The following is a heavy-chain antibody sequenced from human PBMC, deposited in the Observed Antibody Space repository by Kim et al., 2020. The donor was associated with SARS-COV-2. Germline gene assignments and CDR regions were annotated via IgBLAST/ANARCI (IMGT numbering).Heavy chain of an antibody. D-gene: IGHD1-1*01. CDR3: ARDRRGSNRDDGLDV. Sequence: GGSLRLSCAASGFTFSSYPLSWVRQAPGKGLEWVSGITGNGASTYYADSVKGRFTVSRDTSKSTLYLQMNSLRAEDTAAYYCARDRRGSNRDDGLDVWG. V-gene: IGHV3-23*01. CDR2: ITGNGAST. J-gene: IGHJ6*02. CDR1: GFTFSSYP.